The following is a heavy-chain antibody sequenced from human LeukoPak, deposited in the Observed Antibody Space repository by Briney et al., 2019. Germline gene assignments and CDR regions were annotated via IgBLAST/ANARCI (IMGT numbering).Heavy chain of an antibody. Sequence: SETLSLTCTISGDSINGYYWSWIRQPAGKGLEWIGRIYSSGSTNYNPSLKSRVTMSVDTSKKQFSLKVSSVTAADTAVYYCARSSYYYAADASDIWGQGTLVTVSS. CDR1: GDSINGYY. CDR3: ARSSYYYAADASDI. D-gene: IGHD3-10*01. J-gene: IGHJ3*02. CDR2: IYSSGST. V-gene: IGHV4-4*07.